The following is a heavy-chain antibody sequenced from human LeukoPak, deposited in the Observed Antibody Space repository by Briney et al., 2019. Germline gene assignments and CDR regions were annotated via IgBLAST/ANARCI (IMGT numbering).Heavy chain of an antibody. D-gene: IGHD1-26*01. J-gene: IGHJ3*02. CDR1: GFTFRSYW. CDR2: LKQDGSEE. CDR3: ARDPYSGSYGAFDI. V-gene: IGHV3-7*05. Sequence: GGSLRLSCAASGFTFRSYWMSWVRQAPGKGLEWVANLKQDGSEEIYVDPVKGRFTISRDNAENSLFLQMNSLRVEDTAVYYCARDPYSGSYGAFDIWGQGTMVTVS.